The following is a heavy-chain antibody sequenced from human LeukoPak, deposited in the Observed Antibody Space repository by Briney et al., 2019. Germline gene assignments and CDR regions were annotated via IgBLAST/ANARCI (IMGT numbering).Heavy chain of an antibody. D-gene: IGHD3-10*01. J-gene: IGHJ5*02. CDR2: IYYSGST. V-gene: IGHV4-39*07. CDR1: GGSISSSSYY. Sequence: SETLSLTCTVSGGSISSSSYYWGWIRQPPGKGLEWIGSIYYSGSTYYNPSLKSRVTISVDTSKNQFSLKLSSVIAADTAVYYCARENYYGSGINWFDPWGQGTLVTVSS. CDR3: ARENYYGSGINWFDP.